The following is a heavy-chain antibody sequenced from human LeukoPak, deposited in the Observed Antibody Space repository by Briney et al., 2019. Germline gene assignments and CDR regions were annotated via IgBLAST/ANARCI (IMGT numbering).Heavy chain of an antibody. J-gene: IGHJ4*02. CDR2: INSDGSGT. V-gene: IGHV3-74*01. CDR1: GFTFSSYW. D-gene: IGHD3-16*01. CDR3: ARLVGEYPPLGITDY. Sequence: TGGSLRLSCAASGFTFSSYWFHWVRQAPGKGLVWVSRINSDGSGTTYADSVKGRFTISRDNAKNSLYLQMNSLRAEDTAVYYCARLVGEYPPLGITDYWGQGTLVTVSS.